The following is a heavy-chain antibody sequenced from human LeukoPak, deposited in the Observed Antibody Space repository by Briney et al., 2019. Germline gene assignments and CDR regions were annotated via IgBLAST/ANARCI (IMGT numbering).Heavy chain of an antibody. Sequence: SETLSLTCTVSGGSISSYYWSWIRQPPGKGLEWIGYIYYSGSTNYNPSLKSRVTISVDTSKNQFSLKLSSVTAADTAVYYCARDRGPHGGNSLGEYYGMDVWGQGTTVTVSS. CDR1: GGSISSYY. CDR2: IYYSGST. V-gene: IGHV4-59*12. D-gene: IGHD4-23*01. J-gene: IGHJ6*02. CDR3: ARDRGPHGGNSLGEYYGMDV.